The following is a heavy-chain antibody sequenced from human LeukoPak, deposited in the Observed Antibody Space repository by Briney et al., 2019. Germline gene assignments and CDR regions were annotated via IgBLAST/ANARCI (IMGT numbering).Heavy chain of an antibody. CDR2: ISAYNGNT. D-gene: IGHD3-22*01. Sequence: ASVKVSCKASGYTFTSYGISWVRQAPGQGLEWMGWISAYNGNTNYAQKPQGRVTMTTDTSTSTAYMELRSLRSDDTAVYYCARDKLGYYDSSLPFDYWGQGTLVTVSS. CDR3: ARDKLGYYDSSLPFDY. J-gene: IGHJ4*02. V-gene: IGHV1-18*01. CDR1: GYTFTSYG.